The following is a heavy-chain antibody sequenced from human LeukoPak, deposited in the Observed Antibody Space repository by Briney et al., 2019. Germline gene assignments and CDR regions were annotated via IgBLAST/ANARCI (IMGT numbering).Heavy chain of an antibody. CDR3: AKNIYYGWFDP. J-gene: IGHJ5*02. D-gene: IGHD3-16*01. Sequence: GGSLRLSCAASGFTFSSYEMNWVRQAPGKGLEWVSYISSSGSTTYYADSVKGRFTISRDNSKNTLYLQMNSLRAEDTAVYYCAKNIYYGWFDPWGQGTLVTVSS. CDR2: ISSSGSTT. CDR1: GFTFSSYE. V-gene: IGHV3-48*03.